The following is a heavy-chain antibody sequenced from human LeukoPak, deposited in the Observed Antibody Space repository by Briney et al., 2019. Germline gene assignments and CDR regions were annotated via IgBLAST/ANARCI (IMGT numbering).Heavy chain of an antibody. Sequence: SETLSLTCTVSGGSISGYYWSWIRQSPGKGLEWIGYIYYSGSTNYNPSLKSRVTMSVDTSKNHFSLKVSSVTAADTAVYYCARAVVVAGTVKWFDSWGEGTLVTVSS. J-gene: IGHJ5*01. CDR2: IYYSGST. CDR1: GGSISGYY. V-gene: IGHV4-59*01. CDR3: ARAVVVAGTVKWFDS. D-gene: IGHD2-15*01.